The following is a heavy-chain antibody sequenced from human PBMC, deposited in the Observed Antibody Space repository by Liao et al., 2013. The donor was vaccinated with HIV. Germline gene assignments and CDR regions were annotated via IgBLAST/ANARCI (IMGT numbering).Heavy chain of an antibody. V-gene: IGHV4-39*07. CDR3: AGQTLGYCTTTSCPEYFQH. J-gene: IGHJ1*01. CDR1: GGSISSSSYY. D-gene: IGHD2-2*01. CDR2: IYYSGTT. Sequence: QLQLQESGPGLVKPSETLSLTCTVSGGSISSSSYYWGWIRQPPGKGLEWIGTIYYSGTTYYNPSLKSRVTISVDTSKNLFSLKLNSVTAADTAVYYCAGQTLGYCTTTSCPEYFQHWGQGTLVTVSS.